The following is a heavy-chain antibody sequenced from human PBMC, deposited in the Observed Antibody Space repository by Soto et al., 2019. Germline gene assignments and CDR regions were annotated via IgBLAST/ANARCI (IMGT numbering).Heavy chain of an antibody. CDR1: GGSFSCHF. V-gene: IGHV4-34*01. J-gene: IGHJ5*02. Sequence: SETLSLTFAVFGGSFSCHFWSWIRQSPGKGLEWIGEINQGGGTNCNPSLKSRVTMSLDTSNNQFSLNLTPVTAADTATYYCARYQRLFRWFGPWGQGTPVTVSS. CDR2: INQGGGT. CDR3: ARYQRLFRWFGP.